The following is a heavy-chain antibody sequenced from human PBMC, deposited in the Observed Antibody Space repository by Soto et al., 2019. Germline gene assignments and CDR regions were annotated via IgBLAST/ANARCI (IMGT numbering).Heavy chain of an antibody. Sequence: ASVKVSCKTSGYTFSNYGITWVRQAPGQPLEWLGWISLYSDGTNYAQKFQGRVSMTTDTSTTTAYMELRSLRSDDTAVYYCARVVPGAEAWGVPWGQGTLGTLSS. CDR2: ISLYSDGT. CDR3: ARVVPGAEAWGVP. CDR1: GYTFSNYG. J-gene: IGHJ5*02. D-gene: IGHD2-2*01. V-gene: IGHV1-18*01.